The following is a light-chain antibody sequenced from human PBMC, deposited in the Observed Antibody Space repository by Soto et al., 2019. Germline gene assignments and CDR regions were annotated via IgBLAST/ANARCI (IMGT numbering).Light chain of an antibody. V-gene: IGLV1-40*01. CDR1: SSNVGAGYD. CDR3: QSYGGSLSGWV. Sequence: QSVLTQPPSVSPAPGQRVAISCTGNSSNVGAGYDVHWYQQFPGTAPQLLIYGNNNRPSGVPARFSGSRSGASASLAIAGLQAEDEVDYYCQSYGGSLSGWVFGGGTKVTVL. J-gene: IGLJ3*02. CDR2: GNN.